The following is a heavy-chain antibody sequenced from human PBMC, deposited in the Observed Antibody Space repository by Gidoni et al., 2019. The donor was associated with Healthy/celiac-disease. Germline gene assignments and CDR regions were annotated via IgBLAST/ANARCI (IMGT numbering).Heavy chain of an antibody. CDR3: AKGGTTVVTPFGY. J-gene: IGHJ4*02. D-gene: IGHD4-17*01. CDR1: GFTFSSYA. CDR2: ISGSGGST. V-gene: IGHV3-23*01. Sequence: EVQLLESGGGLVQPGGSLRLFCAASGFTFSSYAMSWVRLAPGKGLAWVSAISGSGGSTYYADSVKGRFTISRDNSKNTLYLQMNSLRAEDTAVYYCAKGGTTVVTPFGYWGQGTLVTVSS.